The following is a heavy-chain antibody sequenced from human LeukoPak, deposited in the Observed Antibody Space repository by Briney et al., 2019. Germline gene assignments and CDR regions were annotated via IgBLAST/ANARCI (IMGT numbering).Heavy chain of an antibody. CDR3: ARIISSSPVGPFQH. D-gene: IGHD6-13*01. Sequence: PSETLSLTCAVSGYSISSSNWWGWIRQPPGKALSWIGYIYYSGSTYYNPSLKSRVTMSVDTSKNQFSLKLSSVTAVDTAVYYCARIISSSPVGPFQHWGQGTLVTVSS. CDR1: GYSISSSNW. V-gene: IGHV4-28*01. J-gene: IGHJ1*01. CDR2: IYYSGST.